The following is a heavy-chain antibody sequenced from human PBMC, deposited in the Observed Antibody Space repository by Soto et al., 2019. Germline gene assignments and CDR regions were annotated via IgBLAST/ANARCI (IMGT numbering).Heavy chain of an antibody. CDR1: GFIFSDYE. CDR2: INSRGQSI. CDR3: ARNYADYEVY. V-gene: IGHV3-48*03. J-gene: IGHJ4*02. Sequence: EGQLVESGGDLVQPGGSLRLSCVASGFIFSDYEMNWVRQAPGKGLEWVSYINSRGQSIHYADSVKGRFTISRDNAKNSLYLQMNSLRVEDTAVYYCARNYADYEVYWGQGTLVTVSS. D-gene: IGHD4-17*01.